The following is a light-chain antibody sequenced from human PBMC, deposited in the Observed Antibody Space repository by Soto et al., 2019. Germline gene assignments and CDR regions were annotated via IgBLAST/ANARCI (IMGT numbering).Light chain of an antibody. Sequence: QSALTQPASVSGSPGQSITISCSGTSNDIGNYDRVSWYQQHPGKVPKLMIYEVSKRPSGVSSRFTGSKSGNTASLTISGPQADDEADYYCCSYVGSRFVVFGGGTKLTVL. CDR2: EVS. J-gene: IGLJ2*01. V-gene: IGLV2-23*02. CDR1: SNDIGNYDR. CDR3: CSYVGSRFVV.